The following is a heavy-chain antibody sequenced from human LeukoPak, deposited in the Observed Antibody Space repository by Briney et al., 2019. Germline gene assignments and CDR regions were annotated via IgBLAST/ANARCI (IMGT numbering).Heavy chain of an antibody. CDR2: ISSSGSTI. CDR1: GFTFSSYE. D-gene: IGHD1-26*01. V-gene: IGHV3-48*03. Sequence: PGGSLRLSCVASGFTFSSYEMNWVRQAPGKGLEWLSYISSSGSTIYYADSVKGRFTISRDNAKNSLYLQMNSLRAEDTAVYYCARMKSYSGRPHAFDIWGQGTMVTVSS. CDR3: ARMKSYSGRPHAFDI. J-gene: IGHJ3*02.